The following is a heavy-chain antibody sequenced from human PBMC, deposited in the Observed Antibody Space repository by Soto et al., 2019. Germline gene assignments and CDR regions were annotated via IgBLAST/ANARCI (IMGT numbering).Heavy chain of an antibody. CDR1: GGSISSYY. CDR3: ARGLYCSSTSCPGSRGYYYYYMDV. CDR2: INHSRST. Sequence: PSETLSLTCTVSGGSISSYYWSWIRQPPGKGLEWIGYINHSRSTNYNPSLKSRVTISVDTSKNQFSLKLSSVTAADTAVYYCARGLYCSSTSCPGSRGYYYYYMDVWGKGTTVTVSS. J-gene: IGHJ6*03. D-gene: IGHD2-2*01. V-gene: IGHV4-59*12.